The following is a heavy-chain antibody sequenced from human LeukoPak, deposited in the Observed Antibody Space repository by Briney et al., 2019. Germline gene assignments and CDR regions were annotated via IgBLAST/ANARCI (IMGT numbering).Heavy chain of an antibody. D-gene: IGHD5-18*01. Sequence: ASVKVSCKASGGTFSSYAISWVRQAPGQGLEWMGWISAYNGNTNYAQKLQGRVTMTTDTSTSTAYMELRSLRSDDTAVYYCARDSYSYGREADAFDIWGQGTTVTVSS. V-gene: IGHV1-18*01. CDR2: ISAYNGNT. CDR3: ARDSYSYGREADAFDI. J-gene: IGHJ3*02. CDR1: GGTFSSYA.